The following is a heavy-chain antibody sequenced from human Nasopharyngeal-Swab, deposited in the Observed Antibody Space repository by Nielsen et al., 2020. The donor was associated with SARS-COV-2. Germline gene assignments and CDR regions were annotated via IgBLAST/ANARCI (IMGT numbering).Heavy chain of an antibody. D-gene: IGHD2-21*01. V-gene: IGHV4-34*01. J-gene: IGHJ6*02. Sequence: WIPQSTGKGLEWIGEINHSGSTNYNPSLKSRVTISGDTSNNHISLKLSSVTTADTAVYYCARHGDPSRRPSYSTYYYYGMDVWGQGTTVTVSS. CDR3: ARHGDPSRRPSYSTYYYYGMDV. CDR2: INHSGST.